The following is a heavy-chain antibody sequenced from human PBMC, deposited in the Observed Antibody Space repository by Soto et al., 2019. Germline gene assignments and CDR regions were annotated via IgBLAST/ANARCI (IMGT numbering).Heavy chain of an antibody. Sequence: GGSLRLSCAASGFTFSSYGMHCVRQAPGKGLEWVAVISYDGSNKYYADSVKGRFTISRDNSKNTLYLQMNSLRAEDTAVYYCAKNGHSSSWALGYYYYGMDVWGQGTTVTVSS. J-gene: IGHJ6*02. CDR2: ISYDGSNK. CDR3: AKNGHSSSWALGYYYYGMDV. D-gene: IGHD6-13*01. CDR1: GFTFSSYG. V-gene: IGHV3-30*18.